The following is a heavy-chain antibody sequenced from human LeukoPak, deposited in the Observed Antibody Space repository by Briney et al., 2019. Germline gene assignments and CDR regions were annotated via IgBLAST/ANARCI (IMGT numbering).Heavy chain of an antibody. CDR1: GFTFSSYG. Sequence: GGSLRLSCAASGFTFSSYGMHWVRQAPGKGLEWVAVISYDGRNKYYADSVKGRFTISRDNSKNTLYLQMNSLRAEDTAVYYCAKVVIVVVVAAPVDYWGQGTLVTVSS. J-gene: IGHJ4*02. D-gene: IGHD2-15*01. CDR3: AKVVIVVVVAAPVDY. CDR2: ISYDGRNK. V-gene: IGHV3-30*18.